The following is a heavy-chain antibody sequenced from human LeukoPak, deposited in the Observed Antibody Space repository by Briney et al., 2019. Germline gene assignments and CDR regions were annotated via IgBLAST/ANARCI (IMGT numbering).Heavy chain of an antibody. V-gene: IGHV1-18*01. CDR1: GYTFTSYG. Sequence: GASVKVSYKASGYTFTSYGISWVRQAPGLGLEWMGWISAYDGNTNYARKLQGRVTMTTDTSTSTAYMELRSLRSDDTAVYYCARDSLVVVVPAAIGNPYNCFDPWGQGTLVTVSS. D-gene: IGHD2-2*01. CDR2: ISAYDGNT. CDR3: ARDSLVVVVPAAIGNPYNCFDP. J-gene: IGHJ5*02.